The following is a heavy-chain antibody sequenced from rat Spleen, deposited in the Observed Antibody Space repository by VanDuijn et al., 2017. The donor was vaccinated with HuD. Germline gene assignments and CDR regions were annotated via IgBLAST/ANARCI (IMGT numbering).Heavy chain of an antibody. Sequence: EVQLVESGGGLVQPGRSLKLSCAASGFTFSDYAMAWVRQAPKKGLEWVATIIYDGSSTYYRDSVKGRFTISRDNAKNTQYLQMDSLRSEDTATYYCARRDYPEVMDAWGQGASVTVSS. J-gene: IGHJ4*01. D-gene: IGHD1-4*01. CDR1: GFTFSDYA. V-gene: IGHV5-17*01. CDR3: ARRDYPEVMDA. CDR2: IIYDGSST.